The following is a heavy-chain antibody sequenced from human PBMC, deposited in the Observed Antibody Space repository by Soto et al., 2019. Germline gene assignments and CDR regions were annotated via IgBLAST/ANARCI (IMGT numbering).Heavy chain of an antibody. V-gene: IGHV4-30-4*01. CDR2: IYYSGSD. CDR1: GGSISSDHYH. CDR3: VREDDGGDRDYYGLDV. Sequence: QVQLQESGPGLVRPSQTLSLTCTVSGGSISSDHYHWTWIRQTPGKGLEWIGYIYYSGSDDYNPAHQSRVTMSVDTSKNLFSLKLSSVTAADTAVYFCVREDDGGDRDYYGLDVWGQGTTVTVSS. J-gene: IGHJ6*02. D-gene: IGHD4-17*01.